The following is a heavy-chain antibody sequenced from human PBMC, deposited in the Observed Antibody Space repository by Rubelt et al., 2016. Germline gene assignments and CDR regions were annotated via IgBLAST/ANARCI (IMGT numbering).Heavy chain of an antibody. V-gene: IGHV3-23*01. CDR2: ISGSGGYT. Sequence: EVQLLESGGGLVQPGGSLRLSCAASGFNFNNFAMTWVRQAPGKGLEWVSVISGSGGYTNYVDSVKGRFTLSRDNSKNTLYLQMNSLRAEDTAVYYCAKRGAGTFFDYWGQGTLFTVSS. CDR1: GFNFNNFA. CDR3: AKRGAGTFFDY. D-gene: IGHD3-16*01. J-gene: IGHJ4*02.